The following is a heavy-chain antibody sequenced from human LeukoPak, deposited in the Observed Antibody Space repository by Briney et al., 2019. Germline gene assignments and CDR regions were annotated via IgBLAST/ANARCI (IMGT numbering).Heavy chain of an antibody. CDR2: IYHSGST. Sequence: SETLSLTCTVSGYSISSGYYWGWIRQPPGKGLEWIGSIYHSGSTYYNPSLKSRVTISVDTSKNQFSLKLSSVTAADTAVYYCARSLNDLWTTSFNYWGRGTLVTVSS. CDR3: ARSLNDLWTTSFNY. J-gene: IGHJ4*02. D-gene: IGHD3-3*01. CDR1: GYSISSGYY. V-gene: IGHV4-38-2*02.